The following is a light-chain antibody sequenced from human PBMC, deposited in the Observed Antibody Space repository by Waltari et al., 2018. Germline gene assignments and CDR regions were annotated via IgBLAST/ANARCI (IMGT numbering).Light chain of an antibody. CDR1: QDISKS. J-gene: IGKJ4*01. CDR2: DSS. Sequence: DIQLTQSPSSLSASVGDRVTITCRASQDISKSLAWFQQKPGKAPKSLISDSSTLQSGGPSKFTGSGSWTDFTFTISSLQPEDYGTYYCQQLKSYPLTFGGGTKVEIK. V-gene: IGKV1-16*02. CDR3: QQLKSYPLT.